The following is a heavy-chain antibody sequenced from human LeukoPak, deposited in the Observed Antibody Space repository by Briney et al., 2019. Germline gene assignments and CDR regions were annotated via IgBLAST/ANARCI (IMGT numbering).Heavy chain of an antibody. J-gene: IGHJ4*02. CDR2: ISYDGTRK. Sequence: AGGSLRLSCAASGFTFRSYAMHWVRQAPGKGLEWVAIISYDGTRKSYADSVKGRITISRDNSKNTLYLQTSSLRPEDTAVYYCASDPYSGTYSGYFDYWVQGTLVTVSS. D-gene: IGHD1-26*01. CDR1: GFTFRSYA. V-gene: IGHV3-30-3*01. CDR3: ASDPYSGTYSGYFDY.